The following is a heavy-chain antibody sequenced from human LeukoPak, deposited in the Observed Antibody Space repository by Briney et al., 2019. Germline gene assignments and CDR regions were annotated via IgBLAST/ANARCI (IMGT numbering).Heavy chain of an antibody. CDR3: ARDLPAYTGYETHDY. J-gene: IGHJ4*02. Sequence: ASVKVSCKASGYTFTGYHMHWVRQAPGQGLEWMGWSSAYNGNTDYAQKFQGRVTMTTDTSTSTAYMELRSLRSDDTAVYYCARDLPAYTGYETHDYWGQGTLVTVSS. V-gene: IGHV1-18*04. CDR1: GYTFTGYH. D-gene: IGHD5-12*01. CDR2: SSAYNGNT.